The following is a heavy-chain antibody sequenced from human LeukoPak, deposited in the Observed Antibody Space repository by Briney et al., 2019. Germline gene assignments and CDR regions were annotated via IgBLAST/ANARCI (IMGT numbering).Heavy chain of an antibody. Sequence: SETLSLTCAVYGGSFSGHYWSWIRQPPGKGLEWIGEINHSGSTNYNPSLESRVTISVDTSKNQFSLKLSSVTAADTAVYYCARHSAWGPFDCWGQGTLVTVSS. CDR1: GGSFSGHY. D-gene: IGHD7-27*01. J-gene: IGHJ4*02. CDR3: ARHSAWGPFDC. V-gene: IGHV4-34*01. CDR2: INHSGST.